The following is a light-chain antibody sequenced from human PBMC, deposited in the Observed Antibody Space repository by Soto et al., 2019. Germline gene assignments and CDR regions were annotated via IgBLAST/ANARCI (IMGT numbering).Light chain of an antibody. Sequence: DIRMTQSPSAMSASVGDRVTITCRASQGISNYLVWFQQKPGKGPKRLISAASTLQSGVPSRFSGSGSGTEFTLTISSLQPEDFATYYCLQHNSYPLTFCGGTKVDIK. CDR2: AAS. J-gene: IGKJ4*01. CDR3: LQHNSYPLT. CDR1: QGISNY. V-gene: IGKV1-17*03.